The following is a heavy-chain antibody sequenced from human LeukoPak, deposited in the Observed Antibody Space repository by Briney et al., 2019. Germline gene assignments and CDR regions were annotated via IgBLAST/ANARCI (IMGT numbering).Heavy chain of an antibody. V-gene: IGHV3-20*01. D-gene: IGHD5-18*01. CDR3: AGYLGNTYGGGNDY. J-gene: IGHJ4*02. CDR1: GFTFDDYG. CDR2: INWNGGST. Sequence: GGSLRLSCAASGFTFDDYGMSWVRQVPGKGLEWVSGINWNGGSTEYADSVKGRFTISRDNVKNFPYLQMNSLRAEDTALYHCAGYLGNTYGGGNDYWGQGTRVTVSS.